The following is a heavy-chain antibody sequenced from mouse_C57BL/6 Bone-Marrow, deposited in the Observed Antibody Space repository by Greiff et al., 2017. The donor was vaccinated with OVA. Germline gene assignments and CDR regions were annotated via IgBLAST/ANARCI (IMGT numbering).Heavy chain of an antibody. D-gene: IGHD2-1*01. CDR1: GFTFSDYG. J-gene: IGHJ4*01. Sequence: EVKLQESGGGLVKPGGSLKLSCAASGFTFSDYGMHWVRQAPEKGLEWVAYISSGSSTIYYADTVKGRFTISRDNAKNTLFLQMTSLRSEDTAMYYCARGRFYYGNYPMDYWGQGTSVTVSS. CDR2: ISSGSSTI. CDR3: ARGRFYYGNYPMDY. V-gene: IGHV5-17*01.